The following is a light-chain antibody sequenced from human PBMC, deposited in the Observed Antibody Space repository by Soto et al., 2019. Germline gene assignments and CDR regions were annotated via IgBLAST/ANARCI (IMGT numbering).Light chain of an antibody. CDR1: QGIGVF. J-gene: IGKJ4*01. V-gene: IGKV1-27*01. CDR2: AAS. Sequence: DIQMTQSPSSLSASLGDRVTITCRASQGIGVFLAWFQQKPGKVPKLLIYAASALQSGVPSRFSGSGSGTDFTLTISSLQPEDIATYYCQKYNSAPLTFGGGTKVDIK. CDR3: QKYNSAPLT.